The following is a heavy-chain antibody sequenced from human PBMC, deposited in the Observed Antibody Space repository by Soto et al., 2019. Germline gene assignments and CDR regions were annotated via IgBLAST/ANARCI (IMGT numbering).Heavy chain of an antibody. D-gene: IGHD3-22*01. CDR3: ARDSGVSSGYSYGNDY. Sequence: VTVSCKPSVGTFRSYAISWVRQAPGQGLEWMGGIIPIFGTANYAQKFQSRVTITADESTSTAYMELSSLRSEDTAGYYCARDSGVSSGYSYGNDYWGQGTLVTVSS. CDR1: VGTFRSYA. CDR2: IIPIFGTA. J-gene: IGHJ4*02. V-gene: IGHV1-69*01.